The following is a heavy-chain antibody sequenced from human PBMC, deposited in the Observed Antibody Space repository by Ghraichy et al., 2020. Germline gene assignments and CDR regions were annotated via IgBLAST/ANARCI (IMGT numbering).Heavy chain of an antibody. Sequence: ASLKVSCKASGYTFTSYDINWVRQATGQGLEWIGWMNPNSGNTGYAQKFQGRVTMTRNTSISTAYMELRSLRSEDTAVYYCARVGAAAGTWYGMDVWGQGTTVTVSS. CDR2: MNPNSGNT. J-gene: IGHJ6*02. V-gene: IGHV1-8*01. CDR1: GYTFTSYD. CDR3: ARVGAAAGTWYGMDV. D-gene: IGHD6-13*01.